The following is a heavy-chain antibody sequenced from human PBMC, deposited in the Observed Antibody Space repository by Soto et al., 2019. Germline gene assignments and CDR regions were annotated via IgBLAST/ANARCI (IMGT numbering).Heavy chain of an antibody. CDR2: VRSKADGGTT. CDR3: RRDWDYPVL. J-gene: IGHJ4*02. CDR1: GFTFSNAW. V-gene: IGHV3-15*01. D-gene: IGHD1-7*01. Sequence: WGSLRLSCAASGFTFSNAWIIFFGQAPLKGLEWVVRVRSKADGGTTDYAAPVKGRFTISRDDSENTLYLQMNSLKIDDTAVYYCRRDWDYPVLWGQGTLVTVSS.